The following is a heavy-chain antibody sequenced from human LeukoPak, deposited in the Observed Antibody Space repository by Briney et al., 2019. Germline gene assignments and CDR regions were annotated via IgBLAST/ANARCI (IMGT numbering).Heavy chain of an antibody. V-gene: IGHV3-33*08. J-gene: IGHJ6*02. Sequence: GGSLRLSCAASGFTFSSYAMSWVRQAPGKGLEWVAVICYDGSNKYYADSVKGRFTISRDNSMNTLYLQINSLRAEYTAVYYCARYSTSSYYGMDVWGQGTTVTVSS. D-gene: IGHD2-2*01. CDR2: ICYDGSNK. CDR3: ARYSTSSYYGMDV. CDR1: GFTFSSYA.